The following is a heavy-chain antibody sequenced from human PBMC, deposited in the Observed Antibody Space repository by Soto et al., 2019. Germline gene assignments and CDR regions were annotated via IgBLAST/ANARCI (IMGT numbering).Heavy chain of an antibody. CDR2: IFSNDEK. J-gene: IGHJ4*02. V-gene: IGHV2-26*01. CDR1: GFSLSNARMG. Sequence: QVTLKESGPVLVKPTETLTLTCTVSGFSLSNARMGVSWIRQPPGKALEWLAHIFSNDEKSYSTSLKSRLTISKDTSKSQVVLTMTNMDPVDTATYYCARIQGEGSGWYNEEFYFDYWGQGTLVTVSS. D-gene: IGHD6-19*01. CDR3: ARIQGEGSGWYNEEFYFDY.